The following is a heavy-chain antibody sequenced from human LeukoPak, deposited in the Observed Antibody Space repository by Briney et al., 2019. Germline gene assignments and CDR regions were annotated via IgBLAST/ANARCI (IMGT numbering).Heavy chain of an antibody. Sequence: PGGSLRLSCAASGFTFSSYAMSWVRQAPGKGLEWVSAISGSGGSTYYADSVKGRFTISRGNSKNTLYLQMNSLRAEDTAVYYCAKDDFRIGEPYFDYWGQGTLVTVSS. CDR2: ISGSGGST. CDR1: GFTFSSYA. D-gene: IGHD1-14*01. CDR3: AKDDFRIGEPYFDY. V-gene: IGHV3-23*01. J-gene: IGHJ4*02.